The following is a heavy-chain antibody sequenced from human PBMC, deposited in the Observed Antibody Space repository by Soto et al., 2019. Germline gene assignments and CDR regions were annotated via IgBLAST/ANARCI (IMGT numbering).Heavy chain of an antibody. V-gene: IGHV3-7*01. CDR1: GFTFSSFW. Sequence: EVQLVESGGDLVQPGGSLRLSCAASGFTFSSFWMSWVRQTPGKGLEWVANIKQDGSEKYYADSVKGRFAISRDNAKNSLYLQRNSLRAEDTAVYYCTHTLSATPGFDPWGQRTLVTVSS. CDR3: THTLSATPGFDP. CDR2: IKQDGSEK. J-gene: IGHJ5*02. D-gene: IGHD2-15*01.